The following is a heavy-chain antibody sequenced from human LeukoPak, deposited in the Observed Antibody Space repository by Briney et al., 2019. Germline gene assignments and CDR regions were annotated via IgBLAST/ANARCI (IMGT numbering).Heavy chain of an antibody. V-gene: IGHV4-30-4*08. D-gene: IGHD6-13*01. J-gene: IGHJ5*02. CDR3: ARGGRSWYDWFDP. CDR2: IYYSGST. CDR1: GGSISSGDYY. Sequence: SETLSLTCSVSGGSISSGDYYWSRIRQPPGKGLEWIGYIYYSGSTYYNPSLKSRVTISVDTSKNQFSLKLSSVTAADTAVYYCARGGRSWYDWFDPWGQGTLVTVSS.